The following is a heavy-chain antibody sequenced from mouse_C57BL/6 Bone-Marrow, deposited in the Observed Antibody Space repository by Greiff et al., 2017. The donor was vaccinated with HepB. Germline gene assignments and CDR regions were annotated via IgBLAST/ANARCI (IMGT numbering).Heavy chain of an antibody. CDR1: GYAFSSSW. CDR2: IYPGDGDT. Sequence: QVQLKQSGPELVKPGASVKISCKASGYAFSSSWMNWVKQRPGKGLEWIGRIYPGDGDTNYNGKFKGKATLTADKSSSTAYMQLSSLTSEDSAVYFCASYDYDGFAYWAKGLWSLSLQ. CDR3: ASYDYDGFAY. J-gene: IGHJ3*01. V-gene: IGHV1-82*01. D-gene: IGHD2-4*01.